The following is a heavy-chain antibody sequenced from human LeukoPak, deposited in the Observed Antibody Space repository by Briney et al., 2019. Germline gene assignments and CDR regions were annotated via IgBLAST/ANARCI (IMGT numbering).Heavy chain of an antibody. CDR1: GGSISSNNYY. CDR3: ARPGGRSGLAEYFQH. D-gene: IGHD6-19*01. J-gene: IGHJ1*01. V-gene: IGHV4-39*01. Sequence: SGTLSLTCTVSGGSISSNNYYWGWIRQPPGKGLEWIGSIYYSGSTYYNPSLKSRVTISVDTSKNQFSLKLSSVTAADTAVYYCARPGGRSGLAEYFQHWGQGTLVTVSS. CDR2: IYYSGST.